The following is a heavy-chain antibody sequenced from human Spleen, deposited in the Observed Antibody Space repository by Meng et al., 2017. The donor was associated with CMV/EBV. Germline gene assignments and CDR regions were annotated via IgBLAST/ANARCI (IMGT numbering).Heavy chain of an antibody. CDR2: ILPIFGIT. V-gene: IGHV1-69*05. D-gene: IGHD3-16*01. Sequence: SVKVSCKDSGGTFSSYAISWVRQAPGQGLEWMGEILPIFGITNYAQKFQGRVTIATDESTSTVYMELSSLKSEDTAVYYCARVAYTTTTFEYYYGMKVWGQGTAVTVSS. J-gene: IGHJ6*02. CDR3: ARVAYTTTTFEYYYGMKV. CDR1: GGTFSSYA.